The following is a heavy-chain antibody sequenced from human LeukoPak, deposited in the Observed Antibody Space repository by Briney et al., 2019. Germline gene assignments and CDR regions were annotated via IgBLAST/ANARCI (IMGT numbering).Heavy chain of an antibody. D-gene: IGHD1-7*01. CDR1: GFTFSSYA. CDR3: AQWNSYWFDP. Sequence: PGGSLRLSCVASGFTFSSYAMSWVRQAPGKGLEWVSAISGSGGSTYYAGSVKGRFTISRDNSKNTLYLQMNSLRAEDTAVYYCAQWNSYWFDPWGQGTLVTVSS. J-gene: IGHJ5*02. V-gene: IGHV3-23*01. CDR2: ISGSGGST.